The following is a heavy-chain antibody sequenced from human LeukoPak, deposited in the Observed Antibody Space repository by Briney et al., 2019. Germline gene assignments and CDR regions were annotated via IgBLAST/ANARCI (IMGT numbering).Heavy chain of an antibody. J-gene: IGHJ4*02. CDR1: GFTFSSYS. D-gene: IGHD3-22*01. V-gene: IGHV3-21*01. CDR3: ARGDYYDSSGYYNY. Sequence: KPGGSLRLSCAASGFTFSSYSMHLVRQAPGKGLEWVSSISSSSSYIYYADSVKGRFTISRDNAKNSLYLQMNSLRAEDTAVYYCARGDYYDSSGYYNYWGQGTLVTVSS. CDR2: ISSSSSYI.